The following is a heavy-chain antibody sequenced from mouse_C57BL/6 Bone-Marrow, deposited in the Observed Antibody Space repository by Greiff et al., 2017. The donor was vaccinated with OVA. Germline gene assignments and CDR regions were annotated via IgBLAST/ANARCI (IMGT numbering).Heavy chain of an antibody. Sequence: EVMLVESEGGLVQPGSSMKLSCTASGFTFSDYYMAWVRQVPEKGLEWVANINYDGSSTYYLDSLKSRFLISRDNAKNILYLQMSSLKSEDTATYYCARGGWDWYFDVWGTGTTVTVSS. J-gene: IGHJ1*03. CDR2: INYDGSST. V-gene: IGHV5-16*01. CDR1: GFTFSDYY. CDR3: ARGGWDWYFDV. D-gene: IGHD3-3*01.